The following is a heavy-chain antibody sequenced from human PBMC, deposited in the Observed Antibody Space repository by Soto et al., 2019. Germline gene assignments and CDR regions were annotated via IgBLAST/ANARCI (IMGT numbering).Heavy chain of an antibody. CDR3: ARDQEIVVAPGGYGTAV. CDR2: ISSSSRIT. V-gene: IGHV3-48*02. CDR1: GFIFCSSS. Sequence: PGGSLRLSCAASGFIFCSSSLNWVRQVPGKGLEWLSFISSSSRITYYADSVKGRFTFARDNAKNSLFLQMNSLRDEDRAVYYCARDQEIVVAPGGYGTAVWGQGTTVTVSS. D-gene: IGHD2-2*01. J-gene: IGHJ6*02.